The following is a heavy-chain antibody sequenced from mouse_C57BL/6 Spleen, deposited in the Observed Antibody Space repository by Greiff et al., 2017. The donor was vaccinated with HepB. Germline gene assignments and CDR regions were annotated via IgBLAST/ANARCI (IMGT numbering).Heavy chain of an antibody. V-gene: IGHV1-64*01. J-gene: IGHJ1*03. Sequence: QVQLQQPGAELVKPGASVKLSCKASVYTFTSYWMHWVKQRPGQGLEWIGMIHPNSGSTNYNEKFKSKATLTVDKSSSTAYMQLSSLTSEDSAVYYCARRGNYDYDWYFDVWGTGTTVTVSS. CDR2: IHPNSGST. D-gene: IGHD2-4*01. CDR3: ARRGNYDYDWYFDV. CDR1: VYTFTSYW.